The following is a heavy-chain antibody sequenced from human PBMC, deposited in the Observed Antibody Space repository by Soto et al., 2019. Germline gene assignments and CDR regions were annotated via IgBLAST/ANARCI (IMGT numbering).Heavy chain of an antibody. CDR2: VSYDGTNE. J-gene: IGHJ6*02. CDR3: ARDMSMAVPGRGEYYYYYGMDF. CDR1: RFTFNIYG. Sequence: GGSLRLSCTASRFTFNIYGMHWVRQAPGTGLEWVAVVSYDGTNEYYADSVKGRFTISRDNSKNTLYLEMNSLRPEDTAVYYCARDMSMAVPGRGEYYYYYGMDFWGRGTTVTVSS. V-gene: IGHV3-30*03. D-gene: IGHD6-19*01.